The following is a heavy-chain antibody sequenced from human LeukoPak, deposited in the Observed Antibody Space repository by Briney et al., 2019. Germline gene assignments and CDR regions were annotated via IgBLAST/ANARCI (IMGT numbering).Heavy chain of an antibody. CDR3: ARDLGDIVVPRYGGEFDP. V-gene: IGHV4-61*01. J-gene: IGHJ5*02. CDR2: IYYSGST. Sequence: PSETLSLTCTVSGGSVSSGSYYWSWIRQPPGKGLEWIGYIYYSGSTNYNPSLKSRVTISVDTSKNQFSLKLSSVTAADTAVYYCARDLGDIVVPRYGGEFDPWGQGTLVTVSS. CDR1: GGSVSSGSYY. D-gene: IGHD2-15*01.